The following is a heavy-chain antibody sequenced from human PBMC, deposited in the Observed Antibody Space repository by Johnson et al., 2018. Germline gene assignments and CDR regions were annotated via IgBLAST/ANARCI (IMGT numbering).Heavy chain of an antibody. J-gene: IGHJ3*02. Sequence: QVQLVQSGAEVKKPGASVKVSCKVSGYTLTELSMHWVRQAPGKGLEWMGGFDPEDGETIYAQKFQGSVTMTEDTSTDTAYMELSSLRPEDTAVYYCATDYYDSSGYFTNAFDIWGQGTMVTVSS. CDR1: GYTLTELS. CDR2: FDPEDGET. CDR3: ATDYYDSSGYFTNAFDI. D-gene: IGHD3-22*01. V-gene: IGHV1-24*01.